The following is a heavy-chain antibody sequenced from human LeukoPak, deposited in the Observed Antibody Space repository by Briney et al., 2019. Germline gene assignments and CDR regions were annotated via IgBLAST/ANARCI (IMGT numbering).Heavy chain of an antibody. Sequence: SETLSLTCTVSGGSISSSSYYWGWIRQPPGKGLEWIGSIYYSGSTNYNPSLRSRVTISADTSKNHFSLKLTSVTAADTAVYYCARDQTYSGSGIYTYFDYWGQGILVTVSS. CDR1: GGSISSSSYY. V-gene: IGHV4-39*02. J-gene: IGHJ4*02. D-gene: IGHD3-10*01. CDR2: IYYSGST. CDR3: ARDQTYSGSGIYTYFDY.